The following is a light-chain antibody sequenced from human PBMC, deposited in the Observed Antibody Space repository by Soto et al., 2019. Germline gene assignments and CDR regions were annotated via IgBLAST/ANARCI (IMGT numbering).Light chain of an antibody. Sequence: QSALTQPRSMSGSPGQSVTISCTGTSSDVGRFNYVSWYQQRPGKAPKVMIYDVSKRPSGVPDRFSGSKSGNTASLTISGLQADDEADYYCCSYAGTYSIIFGGGTKVTVL. CDR3: CSYAGTYSII. J-gene: IGLJ2*01. CDR1: SSDVGRFNY. CDR2: DVS. V-gene: IGLV2-11*01.